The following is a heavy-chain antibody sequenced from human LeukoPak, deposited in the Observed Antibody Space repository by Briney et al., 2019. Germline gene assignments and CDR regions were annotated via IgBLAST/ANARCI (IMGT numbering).Heavy chain of an antibody. CDR3: ARSTYSSSWD. CDR1: GGSISSYY. V-gene: IGHV4-39*07. D-gene: IGHD6-13*01. CDR2: IYYSGST. J-gene: IGHJ4*02. Sequence: SETLSFTCTVSGGSISSYYWGWIRQPPGKGLEWIGSIYYSGSTYYNPSLKSRVTISVDTSKNQFSLKLSSVTAADTAVYYCARSTYSSSWDWGQGTLVTVSS.